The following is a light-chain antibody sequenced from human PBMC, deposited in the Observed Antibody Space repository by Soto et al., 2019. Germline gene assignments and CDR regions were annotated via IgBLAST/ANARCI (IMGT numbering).Light chain of an antibody. CDR2: AVR. CDR3: CSYAGSTVFDV. Sequence: QSALTQPRSVSGSRGQTVTISCTGSSSDIGTYNFVSWYQQFACQAPKLLIFAVRKRPAGVPARFSASKSGNTASLTISGLEAEDEADYYCCSYAGSTVFDVFATGTKVTVL. J-gene: IGLJ1*01. V-gene: IGLV2-11*01. CDR1: SSDIGTYNF.